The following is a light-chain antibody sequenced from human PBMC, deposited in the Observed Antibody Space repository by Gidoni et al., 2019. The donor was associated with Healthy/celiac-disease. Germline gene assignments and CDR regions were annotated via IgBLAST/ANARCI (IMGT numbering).Light chain of an antibody. V-gene: IGKV1-39*01. CDR3: QQSYSTPLT. J-gene: IGKJ4*01. CDR1: QSISSY. CDR2: AAS. Sequence: DIQMTQSPSSLSASVGERVTITCRASQSISSYLNWDQQKPGKAPKLLIYAASSLQSGVPSRFSGSGSGTDFNLTISSLQPEDFATYYCQQSYSTPLTFGGGTKVEIK.